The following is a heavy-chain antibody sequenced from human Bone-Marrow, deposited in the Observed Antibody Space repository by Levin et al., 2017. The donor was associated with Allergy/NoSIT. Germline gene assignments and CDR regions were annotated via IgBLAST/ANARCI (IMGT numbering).Heavy chain of an antibody. J-gene: IGHJ4*02. CDR2: INTDGSTT. D-gene: IGHD2-21*01. Sequence: GGSLRLSCAASGFTFSSYWMHWVRQAPGKGLIWVSRINTDGSTTNYADSVKGRFTISRDNARNTLYLQMNSLRAEDTAVYYCTRGWGDSDYWGLGTLVTVSS. CDR1: GFTFSSYW. V-gene: IGHV3-74*01. CDR3: TRGWGDSDY.